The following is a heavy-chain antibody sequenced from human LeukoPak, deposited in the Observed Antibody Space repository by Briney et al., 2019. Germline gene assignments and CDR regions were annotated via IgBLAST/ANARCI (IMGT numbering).Heavy chain of an antibody. Sequence: ASVKVSCKASGYTSTGYYMHWVRQAPGQGLEWMGWINPNSGGTNYAQKFQGRVTMTRDTSISTAYMELSRLRSDDTAVYYCARDKRVDYYYYYVDVWGKGTTVTVSS. CDR3: ARDKRVDYYYYYVDV. V-gene: IGHV1-2*02. J-gene: IGHJ6*03. CDR2: INPNSGGT. CDR1: GYTSTGYY.